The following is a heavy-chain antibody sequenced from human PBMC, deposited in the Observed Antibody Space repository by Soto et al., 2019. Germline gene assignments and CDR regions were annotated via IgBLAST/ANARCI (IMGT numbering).Heavy chain of an antibody. D-gene: IGHD4-17*01. CDR2: IWYDGSNK. V-gene: IGHV3-33*01. Sequence: QVQLVESEGGVVQPGRSLRLSCVASGFTFSTHGMHWVRQAPGKGLEWVAHIWYDGSNKYYADLVKGRFTVSRDNSKNTLYLQMNSLRAEDTAVYYCARGYGYGDLGDYWGQGTLVTVSS. CDR1: GFTFSTHG. J-gene: IGHJ4*02. CDR3: ARGYGYGDLGDY.